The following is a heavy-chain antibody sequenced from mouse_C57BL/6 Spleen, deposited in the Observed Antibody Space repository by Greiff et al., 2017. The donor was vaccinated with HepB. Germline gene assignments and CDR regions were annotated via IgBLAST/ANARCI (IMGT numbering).Heavy chain of an antibody. CDR2: IRSKSNNYAT. J-gene: IGHJ4*01. V-gene: IGHV10-1*01. CDR1: GFSFNTYA. Sequence: DVMLVESGGGLVQPKGSLKLSCAASGFSFNTYAMNWVRQAPGKGLEWVARIRSKSNNYATYYADSVKNRFTISRDDSESMLDLQMNNVKTEDTAMYYCVRRGVVGAMDYWGQGTSVTVSS. D-gene: IGHD1-1*01. CDR3: VRRGVVGAMDY.